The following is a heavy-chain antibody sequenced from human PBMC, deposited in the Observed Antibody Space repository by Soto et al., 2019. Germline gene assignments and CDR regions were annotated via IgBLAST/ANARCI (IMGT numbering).Heavy chain of an antibody. CDR2: IFYSGTT. D-gene: IGHD1-1*01. J-gene: IGHJ6*02. CDR1: GDSISSADYY. V-gene: IGHV4-30-4*01. Sequence: LSLTCTVSGDSISSADYYWSWIRQTPGKGLEWIGHIFYSGTTYYNPSLKSRLTISVDTSKNHFSLRLTSVTAADTAVYYCARDLWVEPELYYYGMDVWGQGTTVTVSS. CDR3: ARDLWVEPELYYYGMDV.